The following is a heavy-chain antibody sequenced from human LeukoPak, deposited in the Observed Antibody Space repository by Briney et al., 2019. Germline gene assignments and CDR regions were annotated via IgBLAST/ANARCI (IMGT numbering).Heavy chain of an antibody. D-gene: IGHD2/OR15-2a*01. V-gene: IGHV3-30*04. J-gene: IGHJ4*02. Sequence: PGGSLRLSCAASGFTFSTYAIHWVRQAPGKGLEWMAVISYDGSNKYYADSVMGRFTISRDNSKNTLYLHMNSLRAEDTAVYYCARDPLTQFYAPYHFDFWGQGALVTVSS. CDR1: GFTFSTYA. CDR3: ARDPLTQFYAPYHFDF. CDR2: ISYDGSNK.